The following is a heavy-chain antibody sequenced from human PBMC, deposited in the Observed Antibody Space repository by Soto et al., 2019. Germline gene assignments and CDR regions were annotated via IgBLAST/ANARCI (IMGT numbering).Heavy chain of an antibody. CDR2: ISSSSSYI. CDR1: GFTFSSYS. V-gene: IGHV3-21*01. J-gene: IGHJ5*02. D-gene: IGHD5-18*01. Sequence: GGSLRLSCAASGFTFSSYSMNWVRQAPGKGLEWVSSISSSSSYIYYADSVKGRFTISRDNAKNSLYLQMNSLRAEDTAVYYCAVDVDTAMVTFDWFDPWGQGTLVTVSS. CDR3: AVDVDTAMVTFDWFDP.